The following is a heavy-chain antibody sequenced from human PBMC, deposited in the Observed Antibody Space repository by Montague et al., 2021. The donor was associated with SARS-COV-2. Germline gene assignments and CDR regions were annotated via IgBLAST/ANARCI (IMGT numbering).Heavy chain of an antibody. V-gene: IGHV4-59*01. Sequence: SETLSLTCTVPGGFISSSYWSWIRQPPGKGLEWIGYIYHCGNTNYNPYLKSRVTISIDTSMNQFSLSLSSMTAADTAVYFCARDLLPPRTAIKTNFFGLDVWGQGTTVIVSS. CDR3: ARDLLPPRTAIKTNFFGLDV. CDR2: IYHCGNT. D-gene: IGHD2-21*02. CDR1: GGFISSSY. J-gene: IGHJ6*02.